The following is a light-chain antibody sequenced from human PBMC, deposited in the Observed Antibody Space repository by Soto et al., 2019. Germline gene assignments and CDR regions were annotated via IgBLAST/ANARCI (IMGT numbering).Light chain of an antibody. CDR2: WAS. CDR3: QQYYTTPFT. Sequence: DIVMTQSPGSLAVSLGERATINCKSSQTVLYTSNNKNYLAWYQQKPGQPPKLLISWASIRASGVPDRFRGSGSGTDFALTISSLQAEDVAVYYCQQYYTTPFTFGPGTKVNIK. V-gene: IGKV4-1*01. J-gene: IGKJ3*01. CDR1: QTVLYTSNNKNY.